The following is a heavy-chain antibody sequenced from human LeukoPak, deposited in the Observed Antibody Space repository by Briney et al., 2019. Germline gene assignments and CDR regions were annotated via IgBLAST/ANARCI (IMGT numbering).Heavy chain of an antibody. J-gene: IGHJ6*02. CDR2: VYSSGRT. V-gene: IGHV4-4*07. Sequence: PSETLSLTCTVSGGSISSNYWSWIRQPAGKGLEWIGRVYSSGRTNYNPSLKSRVTMSVDTSKNQFSLKLSSVTAADTALYYCARDAGHQLSRRYYYAMDVWGQGTMVTVSS. D-gene: IGHD2-2*01. CDR3: ARDAGHQLSRRYYYAMDV. CDR1: GGSISSNY.